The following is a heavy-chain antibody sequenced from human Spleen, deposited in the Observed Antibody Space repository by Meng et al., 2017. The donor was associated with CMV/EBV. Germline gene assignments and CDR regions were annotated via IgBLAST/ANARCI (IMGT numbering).Heavy chain of an antibody. D-gene: IGHD3-22*01. Sequence: SETLSLTCTVSGGSISSSSYYWGWIRQPPGKGLEWIGSIYYSGSTYYNPSLKSRATISVDTSKNQFSLKLSSVTAADTAVYYCAYDSSGYKYYFDYWGQGTLVTVSS. CDR3: AYDSSGYKYYFDY. J-gene: IGHJ4*02. CDR2: IYYSGST. V-gene: IGHV4-39*01. CDR1: GGSISSSSYY.